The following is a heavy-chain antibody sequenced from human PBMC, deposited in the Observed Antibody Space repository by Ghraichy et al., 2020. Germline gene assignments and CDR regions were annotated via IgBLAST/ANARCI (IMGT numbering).Heavy chain of an antibody. CDR1: GGSISSGGYY. V-gene: IGHV4-31*03. Sequence: SETLSLTCTVSGGSISSGGYYWSWIRQHPGKGLEWIGYIYYSGSTYYNPSLKSRVTISVDTSKNQFSLKLSSVTAADTAVYYCARDRDYGDNRGAFDIWGQGTMVTVSS. CDR3: ARDRDYGDNRGAFDI. CDR2: IYYSGST. D-gene: IGHD4-17*01. J-gene: IGHJ3*02.